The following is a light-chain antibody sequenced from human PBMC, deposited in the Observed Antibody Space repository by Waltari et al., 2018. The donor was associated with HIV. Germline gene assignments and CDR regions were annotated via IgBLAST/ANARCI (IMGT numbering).Light chain of an antibody. J-gene: IGLJ2*01. V-gene: IGLV1-40*01. CDR3: QSFDRSMSAWV. CDR2: GNN. CDR1: SSNIGAGYD. Sequence: QSVLTQPPSVSGAPGPRVTISCTGSSSNIGAGYDVPWYQQLPGTAPKLLIYGNNNRPSGVPDRFSGSKSDTSASLAITGLQAEDEADYYCQSFDRSMSAWVFGGGTKLTVL.